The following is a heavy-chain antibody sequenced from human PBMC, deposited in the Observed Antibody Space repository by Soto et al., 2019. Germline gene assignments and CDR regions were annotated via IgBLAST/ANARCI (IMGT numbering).Heavy chain of an antibody. Sequence: QVQLAESGGGVVQPGGSLRLSCVASGFTFSNYGMHWVRQAPGKGLEWVTIISYDGSNQNYADSVRGRFTISRDNSKNTLYLQINSLRDEDTAVYYCAKGSTSWYDPHFDYWGQGTLVTVSS. D-gene: IGHD6-13*01. CDR2: ISYDGSNQ. CDR1: GFTFSNYG. V-gene: IGHV3-30*18. CDR3: AKGSTSWYDPHFDY. J-gene: IGHJ4*02.